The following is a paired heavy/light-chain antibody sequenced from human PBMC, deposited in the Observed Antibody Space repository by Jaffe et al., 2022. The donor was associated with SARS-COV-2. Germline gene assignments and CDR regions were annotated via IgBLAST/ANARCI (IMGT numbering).Heavy chain of an antibody. CDR3: SSGYVGEGLDS. V-gene: IGHV1-69*01. CDR2: IISLLGKT. CDR1: GGTFSNYV. J-gene: IGHJ4*02. Sequence: QVQLVQSGAEVKKPGSSVKVSCEASGGTFSNYVINWVRQAPGQGLEWMGGIISLLGKTNYAQKFQDRVRLTADESTRTAYMELSSLRFEDTAVYFCSSGYVGEGLDSWGQGTLVTVAS. D-gene: IGHD5-12*01.
Light chain of an antibody. CDR1: SSNIGKNY. CDR2: RDN. CDR3: AAWDDSLSGWV. J-gene: IGLJ3*02. V-gene: IGLV1-47*01. Sequence: QSVVTQPPSASGTPGQRVVISCSGRSSNIGKNYVYWYQQFPGTAPKLLIQRDNQRPSGVPDRFSGSKSGTSASLAISGLRSEDESDYYCAAWDDSLSGWVFGGGTKLTVL.